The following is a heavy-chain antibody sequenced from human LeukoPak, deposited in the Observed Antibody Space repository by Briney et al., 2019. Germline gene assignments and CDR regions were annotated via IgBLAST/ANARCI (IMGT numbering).Heavy chain of an antibody. V-gene: IGHV4-28*05. CDR1: VYSISSSNW. Sequence: SDTLSLTCAVSVYSISSSNWWGWIRQPPGKVLEWNGYIYYSGSIYYNPSLKSRVTMSVDTSKNQFSLKLSSVTAVDTAVYYCARLLVGVITTHSGDCWGQGTLVTVSS. J-gene: IGHJ4*02. CDR2: IYYSGSI. CDR3: ARLLVGVITTHSGDC. D-gene: IGHD3-22*01.